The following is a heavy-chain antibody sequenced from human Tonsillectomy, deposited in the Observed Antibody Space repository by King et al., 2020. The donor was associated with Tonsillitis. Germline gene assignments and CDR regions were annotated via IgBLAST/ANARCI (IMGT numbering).Heavy chain of an antibody. J-gene: IGHJ4*02. D-gene: IGHD3-22*01. CDR3: AKHVGYYYDSSGFDY. CDR1: GFTFSSYG. Sequence: VQLVESGGGVVQPGRSLRLSCAASGFTFSSYGMHWVRQAPGKGLEWVAVISYDGSNKYYADSVKGRFTISRDNSKNTLYLQMNSLRAEDTAVYYCAKHVGYYYDSSGFDYWGQGTLVTVSS. CDR2: ISYDGSNK. V-gene: IGHV3-30*18.